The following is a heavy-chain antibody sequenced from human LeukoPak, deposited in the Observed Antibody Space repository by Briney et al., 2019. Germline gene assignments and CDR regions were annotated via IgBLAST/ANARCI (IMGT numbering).Heavy chain of an antibody. CDR3: ATSITISKTYES. Sequence: GGSLRLSCVVSGFTFNDYYMSWVRQSPGKGMEWTAHISSTGGTILYADSVKGRFTISRHDAKRSVYLEMNSLTVEDTAVYYCATSITISKTYESWGQGTLVAVSS. J-gene: IGHJ5*02. CDR2: ISSTGGTI. D-gene: IGHD5-12*01. CDR1: GFTFNDYY. V-gene: IGHV3-11*01.